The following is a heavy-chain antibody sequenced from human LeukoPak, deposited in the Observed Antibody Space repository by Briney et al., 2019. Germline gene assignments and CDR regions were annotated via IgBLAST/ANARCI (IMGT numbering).Heavy chain of an antibody. CDR2: ISSSSSYI. CDR1: GFTFSSYS. V-gene: IGHV3-21*01. Sequence: GGSLRLSCAASGFTFSSYSMNRVRQAPGKGLEWVSSISSSSSYIYYADSVKGRFTISRDNAKNSLYLQMNSLRAEDTAVYYCAKDKGESGYFDYWGQGTLVTVSS. J-gene: IGHJ4*02. D-gene: IGHD1-26*01. CDR3: AKDKGESGYFDY.